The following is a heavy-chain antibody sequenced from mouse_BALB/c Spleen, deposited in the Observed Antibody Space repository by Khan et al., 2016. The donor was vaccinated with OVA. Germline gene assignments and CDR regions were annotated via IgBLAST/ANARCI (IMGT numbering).Heavy chain of an antibody. D-gene: IGHD2-14*01. CDR1: GFSLTTYG. CDR3: ARNAYLYDFTY. Sequence: QVQLKESGPGLVQPSQSLSITCTVSGFSLTTYGIHWVSQSPGKGLEWLGLIWSGGNPDYNAAFISRLSLRKDNSKSPVFFNMNSLQADDTAIYYCARNAYLYDFTYWGQGTLVTVSA. J-gene: IGHJ3*01. CDR2: IWSGGNP. V-gene: IGHV2-4-1*01.